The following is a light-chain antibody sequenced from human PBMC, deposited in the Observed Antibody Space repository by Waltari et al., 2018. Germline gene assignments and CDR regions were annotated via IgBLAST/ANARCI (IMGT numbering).Light chain of an antibody. V-gene: IGLV2-14*01. CDR2: DVS. J-gene: IGLJ2*01. Sequence: QSALTQPASVSGSPGQSITISCTGTSSDVGGYNYVSLYQQYPGKVPKLMIYDVSKGPSGVSNRFSGSKSGNTASLTISGLQAEDEADYYCSSYTSSNTVIFGGGTKLTVL. CDR1: SSDVGGYNY. CDR3: SSYTSSNTVI.